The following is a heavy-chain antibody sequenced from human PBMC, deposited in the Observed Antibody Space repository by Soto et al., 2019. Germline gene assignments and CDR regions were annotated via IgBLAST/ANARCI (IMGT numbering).Heavy chain of an antibody. Sequence: ASVKVSCKASGYTFISYYMHWVRQAPGQGLEWMGIINPSGGSTSYAQKFQGRVTMTRDTSTSTVYMELSSLRSEDTAVYYCARGGEADYCSGGSCYSGSFCYYYGMDVWGQGTTVTVSS. CDR1: GYTFISYY. CDR3: ARGGEADYCSGGSCYSGSFCYYYGMDV. CDR2: INPSGGST. D-gene: IGHD2-15*01. J-gene: IGHJ6*02. V-gene: IGHV1-46*01.